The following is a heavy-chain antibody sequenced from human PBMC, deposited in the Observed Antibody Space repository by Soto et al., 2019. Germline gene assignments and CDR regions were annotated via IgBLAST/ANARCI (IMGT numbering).Heavy chain of an antibody. V-gene: IGHV1-18*01. D-gene: IGHD3-3*01. J-gene: IGHJ6*02. CDR3: ARTIFGVVIYYYYYGMDV. Sequence: ASVKVSCKASGYTFTSYGISWVRQAPGQGLEWMGWISAYNGNTSYAQKLQGRVTMTTDTSTSTAYMELRSLRSDDTAVYYCARTIFGVVIYYYYYGMDVWGQGTTVTVSS. CDR2: ISAYNGNT. CDR1: GYTFTSYG.